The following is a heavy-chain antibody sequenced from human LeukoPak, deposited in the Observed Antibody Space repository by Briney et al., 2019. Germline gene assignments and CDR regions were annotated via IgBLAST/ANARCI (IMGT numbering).Heavy chain of an antibody. D-gene: IGHD3-10*01. Sequence: GGSLRLSCEASGFTFTSYAMSWVRQAPGKGLERVSGISGSGSSTYYADSVNGRFAISRDNSKNTVFLQMNSLRVEDTALYYCAKGRVYYYGSGSYGDAFDIWGQGTEVTISS. CDR1: GFTFTSYA. CDR3: AKGRVYYYGSGSYGDAFDI. V-gene: IGHV3-23*01. J-gene: IGHJ3*02. CDR2: ISGSGSST.